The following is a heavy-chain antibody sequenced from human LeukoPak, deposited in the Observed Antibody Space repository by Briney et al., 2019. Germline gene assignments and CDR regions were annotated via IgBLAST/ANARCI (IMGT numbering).Heavy chain of an antibody. CDR3: ARQPYDFWSGYYKYYFDY. J-gene: IGHJ4*02. V-gene: IGHV3-9*01. D-gene: IGHD3-3*01. CDR1: GFTFDDYA. CDR2: ISWNSGSI. Sequence: GRSLRLSCAASGFTFDDYAMHWVRQAPGKGLEWVSGISWNSGSIGYADSVKGRFTISRDNAKNSLYLQMNSLRAEDTAVYYCARQPYDFWSGYYKYYFDYWGQGTLVTVSS.